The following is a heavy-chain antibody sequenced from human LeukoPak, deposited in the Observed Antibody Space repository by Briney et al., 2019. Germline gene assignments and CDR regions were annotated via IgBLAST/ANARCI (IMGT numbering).Heavy chain of an antibody. Sequence: SVKVSCKASGGTFSSYAISWVRQAPGQGLEWMGGIIPIFGTANYAQKFQGRVAITRDTSASTAYMELSSLRSEDTAVYYCARASYYDFWSGYPTAGDYWGQGTLVTVSS. CDR2: IIPIFGTA. D-gene: IGHD3-3*01. V-gene: IGHV1-69*05. CDR3: ARASYYDFWSGYPTAGDY. CDR1: GGTFSSYA. J-gene: IGHJ4*02.